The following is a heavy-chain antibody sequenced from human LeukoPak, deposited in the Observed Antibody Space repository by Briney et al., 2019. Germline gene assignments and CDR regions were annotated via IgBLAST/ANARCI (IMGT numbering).Heavy chain of an antibody. CDR2: MFYSGNT. J-gene: IGHJ5*02. CDR3: GRNSIAVAGTSWFDP. CDR1: GGSISTRSYY. V-gene: IGHV4-39*01. D-gene: IGHD6-13*01. Sequence: PSETLSLTCIVSGGSISTRSYYLGWIRQPPGQGPEWIGSMFYSGNTYYNPSLRTRVTISVDTSKNQFSLKLSSVTAADTAVYYCGRNSIAVAGTSWFDPWGQGTLVTVSS.